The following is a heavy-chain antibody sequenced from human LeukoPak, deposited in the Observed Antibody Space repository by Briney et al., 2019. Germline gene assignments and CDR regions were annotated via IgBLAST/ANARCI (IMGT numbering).Heavy chain of an antibody. CDR2: ISAYNGNT. CDR1: GYTFTSYG. D-gene: IGHD3-3*01. CDR3: ARVRFPFLWSGRSDGAFDI. J-gene: IGHJ3*02. V-gene: IGHV1-18*01. Sequence: ASVKVSCKASGYTFTSYGITWVRQAPGQGLEWMGWISAYNGNTNYAQKLQGRVTMTTDTSTSTAYMELRSLRSDDTAVYYCARVRFPFLWSGRSDGAFDIWGQGTMVTVSS.